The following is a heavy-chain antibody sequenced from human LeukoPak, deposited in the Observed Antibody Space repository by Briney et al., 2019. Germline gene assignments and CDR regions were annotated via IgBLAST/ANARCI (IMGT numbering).Heavy chain of an antibody. V-gene: IGHV3-23*01. CDR1: GFTFSHYG. CDR3: ATYPTTVNY. Sequence: PGGSLRLSCAASGFTFSHYGMSWVRQAPGKGLEWVSAISGSGYSTYYADSVKGRFTISRDNSKNTLYLQMNSLRAEDTAVYYCATYPTTVNYWGQGTLVTVSS. J-gene: IGHJ4*02. CDR2: ISGSGYST. D-gene: IGHD4-17*01.